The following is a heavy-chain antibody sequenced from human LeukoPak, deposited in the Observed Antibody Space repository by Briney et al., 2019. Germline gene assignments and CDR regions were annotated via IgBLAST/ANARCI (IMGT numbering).Heavy chain of an antibody. CDR3: VKEGVEYSYSYGDY. CDR2: ISYDGGDK. J-gene: IGHJ4*02. CDR1: GFSFNNYG. Sequence: PGKSLRLSCAASGFSFNNYGMYWVRQAPGKGLEWVALISYDGGDKYYAESMKGRITISRDNAENTLYLQMNNLRPDDTAFYFCVKEGVEYSYSYGDYWGQGTLVTVSS. D-gene: IGHD3-16*01. V-gene: IGHV3-30*18.